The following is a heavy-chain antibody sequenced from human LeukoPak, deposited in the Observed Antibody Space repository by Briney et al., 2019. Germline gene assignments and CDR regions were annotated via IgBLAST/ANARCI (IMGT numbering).Heavy chain of an antibody. CDR3: ARGYYGSLTGYTRWFDP. V-gene: IGHV3-48*03. CDR1: GFTFSNYE. D-gene: IGHD3-9*01. Sequence: GGSLRLSCAASGFTFSNYEMNWVRQAPAKGLEWLSYISSSGSTIYYADSVKGRFSICSDNDKNSLYAKINGLRAEDTVVYYCARGYYGSLTGYTRWFDPWGQGTLVNVSS. J-gene: IGHJ5*02. CDR2: ISSSGSTI.